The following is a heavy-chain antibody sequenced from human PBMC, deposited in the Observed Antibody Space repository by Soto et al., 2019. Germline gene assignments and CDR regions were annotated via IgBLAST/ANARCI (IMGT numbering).Heavy chain of an antibody. CDR1: GYTFTSYY. CDR3: ARGGGIVVVTAPYDH. J-gene: IGHJ4*02. D-gene: IGHD2-21*02. Sequence: ASVKVSCKASGYTFTSYYMNWVRQAPGQGLEWLGIINPSGGYTTYAQRFLGRVTMTSDTSTSTVHMELGSLTSEDTAVYYCARGGGIVVVTAPYDHWXQGXLVXVS. V-gene: IGHV1-46*03. CDR2: INPSGGYT.